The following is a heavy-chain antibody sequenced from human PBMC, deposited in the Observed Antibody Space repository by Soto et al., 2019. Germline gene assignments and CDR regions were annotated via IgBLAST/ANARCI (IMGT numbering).Heavy chain of an antibody. CDR3: ARGEYYDFWSGYSPPGSGFDY. CDR1: GFTFSDYY. D-gene: IGHD3-3*01. V-gene: IGHV3-11*01. CDR2: ISSSGSTI. J-gene: IGHJ4*02. Sequence: QVQLVESGGGLVKPGGSLRLSCAASGFTFSDYYMRWIRQAPGKGLEWVSYISSSGSTIYYADSVKGRFTISRDNAKNSLYLQMNSLRAEDTAVYYCARGEYYDFWSGYSPPGSGFDYWGQGTLVTVSS.